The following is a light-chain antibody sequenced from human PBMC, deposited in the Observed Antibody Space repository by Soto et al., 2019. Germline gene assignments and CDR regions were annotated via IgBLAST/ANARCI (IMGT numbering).Light chain of an antibody. Sequence: EIVLTQSPATLSLSPGEGATLSCRASQSIRTYLGWYQQKPGQAPRLLIYDASNRATGIPARFSGSGSGTDFNLTISSLEPEDFAVYYCQQRIDWPLTFGGGTKVEIK. CDR3: QQRIDWPLT. CDR1: QSIRTY. CDR2: DAS. V-gene: IGKV3-11*01. J-gene: IGKJ4*01.